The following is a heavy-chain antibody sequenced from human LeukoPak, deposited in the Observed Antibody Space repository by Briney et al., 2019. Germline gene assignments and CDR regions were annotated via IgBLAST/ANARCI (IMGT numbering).Heavy chain of an antibody. Sequence: ASVKVSCKASGYTFNGYYMHWVRQAPGQGLEWMGWINPNSGGTNYAQKFQGRVTMARDTSISTAYMELSRLRSDDTAVYYCARGGLGSGGAATDYWGQGTLVTVSS. D-gene: IGHD2-15*01. V-gene: IGHV1-2*02. CDR1: GYTFNGYY. CDR2: INPNSGGT. CDR3: ARGGLGSGGAATDY. J-gene: IGHJ4*02.